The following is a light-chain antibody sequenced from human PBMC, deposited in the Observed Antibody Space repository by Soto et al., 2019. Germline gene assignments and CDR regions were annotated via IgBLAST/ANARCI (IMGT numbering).Light chain of an antibody. V-gene: IGKV3-11*01. J-gene: IGKJ4*01. CDR2: DAS. CDR3: QHRSNR. Sequence: EIVLTQSPATLSLSPGDRAVLSCRASQSVSRSLTWYQHKPGQAPRLLSDDASTRATGIPRRFSGSGSGTDFTLTISSLEPEDFAVYYWQHRSNRFGGGTKVEIK. CDR1: QSVSRS.